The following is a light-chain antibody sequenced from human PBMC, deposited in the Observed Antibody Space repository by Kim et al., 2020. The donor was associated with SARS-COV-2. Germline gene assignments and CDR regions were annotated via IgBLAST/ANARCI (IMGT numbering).Light chain of an antibody. J-gene: IGKJ1*01. CDR3: QQRGNWPLT. CDR2: DTF. CDR1: QSVGSS. Sequence: LSPGERAPLSCRASQSVGSSFAWYQQKPGQAPRLLIYDTFSRATGIPARFSASGSGKDFTLTISSLEPEDFAVYYCQQRGNWPLTFGQGTKVDIK. V-gene: IGKV3-11*01.